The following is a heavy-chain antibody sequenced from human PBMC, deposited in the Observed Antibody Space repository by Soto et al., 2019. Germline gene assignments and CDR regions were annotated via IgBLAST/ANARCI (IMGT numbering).Heavy chain of an antibody. CDR1: GFTFSNAW. D-gene: IGHD3-22*01. V-gene: IGHV3-23*01. J-gene: IGHJ5*02. CDR3: AKDRGTMIVVVPRSWFDP. Sequence: GGSLRLSCAASGFTFSNAWMSWVRQAPGKGLEWVSAISGSGGSTYYADSVKGRFTISRDNSKNTLYLQMNSLRAADTAVDYCAKDRGTMIVVVPRSWFDPWGQGTLVTVSS. CDR2: ISGSGGST.